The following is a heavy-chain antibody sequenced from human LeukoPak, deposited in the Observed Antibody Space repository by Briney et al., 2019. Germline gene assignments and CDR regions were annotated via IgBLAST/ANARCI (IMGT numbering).Heavy chain of an antibody. CDR1: GFTFSSYA. V-gene: IGHV3-30-3*01. CDR3: AKDYGHSNGWFDP. D-gene: IGHD2/OR15-2a*01. Sequence: GRSLRLSCAASGFTFSSYAMHWVRQAPGKGLEWVAVISYDGSNKYYADSMKGRFTISRDNSKNTLYLQMNSLRAEDTAVYYCAKDYGHSNGWFDPWGQGTLVTVSS. CDR2: ISYDGSNK. J-gene: IGHJ5*02.